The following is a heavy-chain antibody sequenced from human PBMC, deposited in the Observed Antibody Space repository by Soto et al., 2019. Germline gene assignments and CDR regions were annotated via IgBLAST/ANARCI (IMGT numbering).Heavy chain of an antibody. CDR1: GYIFTSYE. J-gene: IGHJ5*02. CDR2: INPNRGNT. Sequence: QVQLVQSGAEVKKPGASVKVSCKASGYIFTSYEINWVRQATGQGLERMGWINPNRGNTGYAQKFQGRATMTRNTSISTVYMELSSLPTEDTAVYYCARSRGTYRDDLWGQGTLVTVSS. V-gene: IGHV1-8*01. D-gene: IGHD3-16*02. CDR3: ARSRGTYRDDL.